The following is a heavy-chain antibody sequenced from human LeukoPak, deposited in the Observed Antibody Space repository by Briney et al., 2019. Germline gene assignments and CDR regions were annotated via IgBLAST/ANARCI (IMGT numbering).Heavy chain of an antibody. J-gene: IGHJ2*01. CDR2: ISGSGGRT. D-gene: IGHD6-19*01. Sequence: GSLRLSCAVSGLTFKNYAMTWVRQAPGKGLEWVSSISGSGGRTNYADSVKGRFTISRDNSENTLDLQMNSLRVEDTAVYFCAKSMTLQWRGFFDLWGRGTHVTVSS. V-gene: IGHV3-23*01. CDR3: AKSMTLQWRGFFDL. CDR1: GLTFKNYA.